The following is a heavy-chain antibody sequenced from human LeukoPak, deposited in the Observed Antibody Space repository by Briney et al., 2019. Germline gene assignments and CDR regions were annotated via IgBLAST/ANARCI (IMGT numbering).Heavy chain of an antibody. CDR2: ISGSGGST. D-gene: IGHD4-11*01. CDR3: AKRDYSNFDY. J-gene: IGHJ4*02. Sequence: GGSLRLSCAASGFTFSNYAMNWVRQAPGKGLEWVSVISGSGGSTYYADSVKGRFTISRDNSKNTLYLQMNSLRAEDTAVYYCAKRDYSNFDYWGQGTLVTVSS. CDR1: GFTFSNYA. V-gene: IGHV3-23*01.